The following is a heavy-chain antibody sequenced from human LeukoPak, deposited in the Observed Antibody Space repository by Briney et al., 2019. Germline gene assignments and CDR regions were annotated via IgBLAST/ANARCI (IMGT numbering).Heavy chain of an antibody. CDR2: ISSSSSYI. J-gene: IGHJ4*02. Sequence: GGSLRLSCAASGFTFSSYSMNWVRQAPGKGLEWVSSISSSSSYIYYADSVKGRFTISRDNAKNSLYLQMNSLRAEDTSVYYCARDRNTGSSYENLFEYWGQGSLVTVSS. V-gene: IGHV3-21*01. D-gene: IGHD1-26*01. CDR3: ARDRNTGSSYENLFEY. CDR1: GFTFSSYS.